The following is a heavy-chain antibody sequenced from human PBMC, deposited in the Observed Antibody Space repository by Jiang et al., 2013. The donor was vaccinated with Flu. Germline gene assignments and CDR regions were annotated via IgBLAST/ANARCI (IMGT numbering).Heavy chain of an antibody. CDR2: IYPGDSDT. Sequence: KKPGESLKISCKGSGYRFTTYWIAWVRQAPGKGLECMGIIYPGDSDTRYSPSFQGQVTISADKSNSTAYLQWSSLKASDTAIYYCARGPYGDYGPLLDPWGQGTLVTVSS. CDR1: GYRFTTYW. V-gene: IGHV5-51*01. D-gene: IGHD4-17*01. J-gene: IGHJ5*02. CDR3: ARGPYGDYGPLLDP.